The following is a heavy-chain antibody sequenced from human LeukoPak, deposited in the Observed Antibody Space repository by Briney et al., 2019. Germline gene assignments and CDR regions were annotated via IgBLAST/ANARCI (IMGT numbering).Heavy chain of an antibody. Sequence: SVKVSCKASGGTFSNYAISWVRQAPGQGLEWMGRIIPILGIANYAQKFQGRVTIIADKSTRTAYMELSSLRSEDTAVYYCASSYYYDSSGYYVDYWGQGTLVTVSS. V-gene: IGHV1-69*04. CDR3: ASSYYYDSSGYYVDY. D-gene: IGHD3-22*01. J-gene: IGHJ4*02. CDR1: GGTFSNYA. CDR2: IIPILGIA.